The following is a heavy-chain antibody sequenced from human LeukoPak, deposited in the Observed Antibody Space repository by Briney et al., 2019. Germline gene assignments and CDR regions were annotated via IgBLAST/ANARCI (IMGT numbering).Heavy chain of an antibody. CDR1: GGSISSSSYY. D-gene: IGHD5-18*01. J-gene: IGHJ4*02. V-gene: IGHV4-39*07. CDR3: ARSTSSIYSYGYYFDY. CDR2: IYYSGST. Sequence: PSETLSLTCTVSGGSISSSSYYWGWIRQPPGKGLEWIGSIYYSGSTYYNPSLKSRVTISVDTSKNQFSLKLSSVTAADTAVYYCARSTSSIYSYGYYFDYWGQGTLVTVSS.